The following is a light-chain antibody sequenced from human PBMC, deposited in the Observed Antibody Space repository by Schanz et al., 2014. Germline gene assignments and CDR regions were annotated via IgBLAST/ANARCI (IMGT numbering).Light chain of an antibody. CDR3: SSFTSVSTVV. CDR1: SSDVGGYDY. CDR2: GVS. Sequence: QSALTQPASVSGSPGQSITISCTGTSSDVGGYDYVSWYQHRPGKAPQLIIYGVSNRPSGVSNRFSGSKSGNAASLTISGLQAADEADYYCSSFTSVSTVVFGPGTKLTVL. J-gene: IGLJ1*01. V-gene: IGLV2-14*03.